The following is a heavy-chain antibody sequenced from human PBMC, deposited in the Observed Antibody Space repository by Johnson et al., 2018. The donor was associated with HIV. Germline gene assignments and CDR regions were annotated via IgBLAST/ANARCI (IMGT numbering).Heavy chain of an antibody. J-gene: IGHJ3*02. V-gene: IGHV3-7*05. CDR2: IKPDGSEK. CDR1: GFTFTNFW. CDR3: VRGDEGAIDI. D-gene: IGHD4/OR15-4a*01. Sequence: VQLVESGGALVQPGGSLRLSCAASGFTFTNFWMGWVRQAPGKGLAWVANIKPDGSEKFYVDSVKGGFTISRDNAKNSRFLQMTSLTAEDTAVCSCVRGDEGAIDIWGQGTMGTFSS.